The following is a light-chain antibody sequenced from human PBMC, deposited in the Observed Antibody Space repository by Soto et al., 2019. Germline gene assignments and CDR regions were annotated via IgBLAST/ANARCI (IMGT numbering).Light chain of an antibody. CDR1: SSDVGTYNY. CDR3: CSYAGSYTLL. CDR2: DVS. Sequence: QSALTQPRSVSGSPGQSVTISCTGTSSDVGTYNYVSWYQQHPGKAPKLMIYDVSQRPSGVPDRFSGSKSGNTASLTISGLQAEDESDYYCCSYAGSYTLLIGGGTKLTVL. V-gene: IGLV2-11*01. J-gene: IGLJ2*01.